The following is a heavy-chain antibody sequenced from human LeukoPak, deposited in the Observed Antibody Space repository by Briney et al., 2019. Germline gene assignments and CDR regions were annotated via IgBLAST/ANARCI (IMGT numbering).Heavy chain of an antibody. CDR1: GYTFTSYG. V-gene: IGHV1-18*03. J-gene: IGHJ4*02. D-gene: IGHD2-2*01. Sequence: ASVKVSCKASGYTFTSYGISWVRQAPGQGLEWMGWISAYNGNTNYAQKLQGRVTMTTDTSTSTAYMELRSLRSDDMAVYYCARLIVVVPAALGFDYWGQGTLVTVSS. CDR2: ISAYNGNT. CDR3: ARLIVVVPAALGFDY.